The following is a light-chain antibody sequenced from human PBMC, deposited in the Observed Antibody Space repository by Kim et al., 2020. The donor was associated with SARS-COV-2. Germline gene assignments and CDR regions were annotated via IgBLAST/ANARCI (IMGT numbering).Light chain of an antibody. J-gene: IGLJ1*01. V-gene: IGLV1-44*01. CDR3: AAWDDSLNGHV. CDR2: STN. CDR1: SSNIGSNS. Sequence: GQRVTISCSGSSSNIGSNSVNWYEQVPGTAPRLLIYSTNQRPSGVPDRFSGSKSGTTASLAIIGLQSEDEADYYCAAWDDSLNGHVFGSGTKVTVL.